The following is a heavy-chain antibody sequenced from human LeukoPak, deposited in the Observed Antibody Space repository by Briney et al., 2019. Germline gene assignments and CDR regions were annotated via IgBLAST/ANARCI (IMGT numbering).Heavy chain of an antibody. CDR2: VSGGGAYT. Sequence: GGSLRLSCVGSGFSFSSFAMSWVRQAPGKGLEWVSTVSGGGAYTYYADSVKGRFTVSRDDSKSMLFLQMNSLRPEDTALYFCAKRITVSAGYYLDSWGQGTLVTVSS. V-gene: IGHV3-23*01. CDR3: AKRITVSAGYYLDS. D-gene: IGHD2-8*01. CDR1: GFSFSSFA. J-gene: IGHJ4*02.